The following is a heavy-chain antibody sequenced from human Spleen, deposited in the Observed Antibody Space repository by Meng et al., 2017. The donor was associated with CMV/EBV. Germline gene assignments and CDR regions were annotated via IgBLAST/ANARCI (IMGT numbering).Heavy chain of an antibody. CDR1: GFTFPSYA. Sequence: GGSLRLSCAASGFTFPSYAMSWVRQAPGKGLEWVSLIYSGGGSPYYADSVKGRFTISRDNSKNSLFLQMNSLRAEDTAVYYCAKDVGDGYSRLGESDYWGQGTLVTVSS. D-gene: IGHD5-24*01. CDR2: IYSGGGSP. V-gene: IGHV3-23*03. J-gene: IGHJ4*02. CDR3: AKDVGDGYSRLGESDY.